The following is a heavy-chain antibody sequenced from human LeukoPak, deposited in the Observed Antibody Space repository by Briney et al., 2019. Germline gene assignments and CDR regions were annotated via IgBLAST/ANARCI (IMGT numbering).Heavy chain of an antibody. D-gene: IGHD2-15*01. CDR1: GFTFDDYA. Sequence: GGSLRLSCAASGFTFDDYAMHWVRQAPGKGLEWVSGISWNSGSIGYADSVKGRFTISRDNAKNSLYLQMNSLRAEDTAVYYCARLAGSVVAATPLEYYFDYWGQGTLVIVSS. V-gene: IGHV3-9*01. CDR2: ISWNSGSI. J-gene: IGHJ4*02. CDR3: ARLAGSVVAATPLEYYFDY.